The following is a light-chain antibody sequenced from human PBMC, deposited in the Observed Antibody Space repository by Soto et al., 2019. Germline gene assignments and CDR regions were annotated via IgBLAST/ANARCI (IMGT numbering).Light chain of an antibody. J-gene: IGKJ5*01. V-gene: IGKV1-5*03. CDR3: QQYSSYPMYT. Sequence: DIQMTQSPSTLSASVGDRVTITCRASQSISTHLAWYQQKPGKAPKLLISRASSLETGVPSRFSGSGSGTEFSLTISSLQPDDSATYYCQQYSSYPMYTFGQGTRLEIK. CDR2: RAS. CDR1: QSISTH.